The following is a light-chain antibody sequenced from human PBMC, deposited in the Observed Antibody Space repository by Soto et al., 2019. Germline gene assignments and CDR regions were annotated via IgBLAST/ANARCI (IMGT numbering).Light chain of an antibody. J-gene: IGKJ5*01. CDR1: HSVNSH. Sequence: MMMTQSPATLSVSPGERVTLSFRTSHSVNSHVAWYQQKPGQAPRLLLYGASTRATGIPVRFSGSGFGTEFTLTISSLRSEDFAVYYCQQYKNWPLFGQGTRLEIK. V-gene: IGKV3-15*01. CDR3: QQYKNWPL. CDR2: GAS.